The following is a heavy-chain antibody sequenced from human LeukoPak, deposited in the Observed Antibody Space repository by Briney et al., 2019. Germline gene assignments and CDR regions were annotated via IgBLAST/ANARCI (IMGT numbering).Heavy chain of an antibody. V-gene: IGHV1-2*02. CDR3: ARGVSTIFGVVLGMDV. CDR2: INPNSGGT. CDR1: GYTFTRYY. D-gene: IGHD3-3*01. Sequence: ASAKVSCKASGYTFTRYYMHWVRQAPGQGLEWMGWINPNSGGTNYAQKFQGRVTMTRDTSISTAYMELSRLRSDDTAVYYCARGVSTIFGVVLGMDVWGQGTTVTVSS. J-gene: IGHJ6*02.